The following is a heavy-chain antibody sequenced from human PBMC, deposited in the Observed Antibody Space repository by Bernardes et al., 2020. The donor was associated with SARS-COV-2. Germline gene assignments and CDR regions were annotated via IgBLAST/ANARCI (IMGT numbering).Heavy chain of an antibody. CDR1: GFTSSSYV. CDR2: IGVSGDNT. V-gene: IGHV3-23*01. Sequence: GGSLRLSCAASGFTSSSYVMTWVRKAPGKGLEWVSGIGVSGDNTYYADSVKGRFTISRDKSKNTLYLQMNSLRAEDTAVYYCAKSSGVDRGWGQGTLVTVSS. J-gene: IGHJ4*02. D-gene: IGHD5-12*01. CDR3: AKSSGVDRG.